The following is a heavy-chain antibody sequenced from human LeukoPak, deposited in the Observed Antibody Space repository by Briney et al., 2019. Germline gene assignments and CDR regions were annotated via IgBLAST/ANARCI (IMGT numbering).Heavy chain of an antibody. CDR3: VSDLEARVLFTYDY. Sequence: PGGSLRLSCAASGFTFSSYWMHWVRQVPGKGLLWVSCINSDGSSALYADSVKGRFTISRDNARNALFLQMNSLRAEDTAVYYCVSDLEARVLFTYDYWGQGTLVTVSS. CDR1: GFTFSSYW. J-gene: IGHJ4*02. CDR2: INSDGSSA. D-gene: IGHD2/OR15-2a*01. V-gene: IGHV3-74*03.